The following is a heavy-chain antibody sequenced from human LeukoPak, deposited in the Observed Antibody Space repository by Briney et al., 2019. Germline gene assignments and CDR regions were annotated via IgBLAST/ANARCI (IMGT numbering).Heavy chain of an antibody. CDR1: GYSFTSYW. Sequence: PGESLKISCKGSGYSFTSYWIGWVRQMPGKGLEWMGIIYPGDSDTRYSPSFQGSVTISADNSISPAYHQSSSLKASDTAMYYCARRYDSSGYCLDYWGQGTLVTVSS. V-gene: IGHV5-51*01. CDR2: IYPGDSDT. D-gene: IGHD3-22*01. J-gene: IGHJ4*02. CDR3: ARRYDSSGYCLDY.